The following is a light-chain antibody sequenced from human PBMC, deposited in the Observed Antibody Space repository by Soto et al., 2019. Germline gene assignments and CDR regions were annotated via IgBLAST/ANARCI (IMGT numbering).Light chain of an antibody. Sequence: IRVAPFPTTLVASVGDRVTIPFRGKRSIRGWLAWYQQKPGKAPRLLIYDASSWESGVPSRFSGSGSGTEFTLTISSLQPDDFAIFYCQQYSSSPTTFGHGTKVDIK. V-gene: IGKV1-5*01. CDR2: DAS. J-gene: IGKJ1*01. CDR3: QQYSSSPTT. CDR1: RSIRGW.